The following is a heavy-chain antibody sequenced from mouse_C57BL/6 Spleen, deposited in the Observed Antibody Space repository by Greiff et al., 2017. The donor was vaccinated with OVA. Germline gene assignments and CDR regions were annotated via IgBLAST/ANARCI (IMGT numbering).Heavy chain of an antibody. V-gene: IGHV5-12*01. CDR1: GFTFSDYY. CDR3: ARRATGTTRAMDY. D-gene: IGHD4-1*02. Sequence: DVKLVESGGGLVQPGGSLKLSCAASGFTFSDYYMYWVRQTPEKRLEWVAYISNGGGSTYYPDTVKGRFTISRDNAKNTLYLQMSRLKSEDTAMYYCARRATGTTRAMDYWGQGTSVTVSS. J-gene: IGHJ4*01. CDR2: ISNGGGST.